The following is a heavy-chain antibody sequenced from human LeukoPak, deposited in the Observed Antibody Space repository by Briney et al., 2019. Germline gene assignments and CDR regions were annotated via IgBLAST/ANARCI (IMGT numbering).Heavy chain of an antibody. V-gene: IGHV3-33*01. CDR1: GFTFSSYG. D-gene: IGHD5-24*01. Sequence: GGSLRLSCAASGFTFSSYGMHWVRQAPGKGLEWVAVIWYDGSNKYYADSVKGRFTISRDNSKNTLYLQMNSLRAEDTAVYYCARRGSDGYNGPNYYYYMDVWGKGTTVTVSS. J-gene: IGHJ6*03. CDR2: IWYDGSNK. CDR3: ARRGSDGYNGPNYYYYMDV.